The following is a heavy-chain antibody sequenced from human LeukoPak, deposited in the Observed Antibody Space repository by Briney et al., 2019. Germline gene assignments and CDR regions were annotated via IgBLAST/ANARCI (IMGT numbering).Heavy chain of an antibody. CDR1: GFTFTNYA. D-gene: IGHD3-10*01. Sequence: GGSLRLSCAASGFTFTNYAMSWVRQAPGQGLEWVSGISGSGGSTYYADSVQGRFTISRDNSRNSLSLQMNSLRTEDTAVYYCAKDSAPYYYGSGSDYNAPHFDYWGQGTLVTVSS. V-gene: IGHV3-23*01. CDR3: AKDSAPYYYGSGSDYNAPHFDY. J-gene: IGHJ4*02. CDR2: ISGSGGST.